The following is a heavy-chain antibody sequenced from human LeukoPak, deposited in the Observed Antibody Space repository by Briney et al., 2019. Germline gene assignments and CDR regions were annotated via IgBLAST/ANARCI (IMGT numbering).Heavy chain of an antibody. D-gene: IGHD2-21*01. CDR3: ARVGIRLRGVGDYFDY. CDR1: GYTFPSYD. V-gene: IGHV1-8*01. J-gene: IGHJ4*02. Sequence: GASVKVSCKASGYTFPSYDINWVRPATGQGLEWVGWMNPNSGNTGYAQKFQGRVTMTRNTSISTAYMELSSLRSDDTAVYYCARVGIRLRGVGDYFDYWGQGTLDTVSS. CDR2: MNPNSGNT.